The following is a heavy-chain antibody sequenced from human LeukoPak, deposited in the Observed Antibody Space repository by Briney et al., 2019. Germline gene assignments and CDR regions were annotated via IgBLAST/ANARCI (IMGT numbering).Heavy chain of an antibody. Sequence: HPGGSLRLSCAASGFTFSSYAMSWVRQAPGKGLEWVSAISGSGGSTYYADSVKGRFTISRDNSKNTPYLQMNSLRAEDTAVYYCAKPSITTVRGVITAYDYWGQGTLVTVSS. D-gene: IGHD3-10*01. CDR2: ISGSGGST. CDR3: AKPSITTVRGVITAYDY. V-gene: IGHV3-23*01. CDR1: GFTFSSYA. J-gene: IGHJ4*02.